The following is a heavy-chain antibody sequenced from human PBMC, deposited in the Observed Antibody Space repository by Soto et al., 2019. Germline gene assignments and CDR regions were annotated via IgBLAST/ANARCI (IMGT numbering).Heavy chain of an antibody. CDR3: TTEVENVDYYDSSGYPVSRGYPTKDDY. V-gene: IGHV4-30-4*01. CDR2: IYYTGTT. D-gene: IGHD3-22*01. CDR1: GGSISSVDYY. J-gene: IGHJ4*02. Sequence: TSETLSLTCTVSGGSISSVDYYWSWIRQPPGKGLEWIGYIYYTGTTYYNPSLKSRVTISVDTSKNQFSLKLSSVTAADTAVYYCTTEVENVDYYDSSGYPVSRGYPTKDDYWGQGTLVTVSS.